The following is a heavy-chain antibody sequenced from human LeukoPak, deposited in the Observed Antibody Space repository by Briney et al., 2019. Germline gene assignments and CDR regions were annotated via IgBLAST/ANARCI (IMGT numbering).Heavy chain of an antibody. CDR2: LSANNGNT. D-gene: IGHD2-15*01. Sequence: AAVKVSRKASGYTFTSYGISWVRQPPGPGHERMGCLSANNGNTNYAQKLQGRVTMTTDTSTSTAYMELRSLRSDDTAVYYCARSLRVVVAATPDYYYMDVWGKGTTVTVSS. V-gene: IGHV1-18*01. CDR1: GYTFTSYG. J-gene: IGHJ6*03. CDR3: ARSLRVVVAATPDYYYMDV.